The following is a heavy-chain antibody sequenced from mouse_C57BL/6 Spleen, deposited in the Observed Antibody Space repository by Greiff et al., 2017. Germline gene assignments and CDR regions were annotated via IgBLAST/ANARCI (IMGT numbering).Heavy chain of an antibody. J-gene: IGHJ3*01. D-gene: IGHD1-1*01. CDR3: ARSGPTRYYDGSSYGVY. V-gene: IGHV14-2*01. CDR1: GFNIKDYY. CDR2: IDPEDGET. Sequence: VQLQQSGAELVKPGASVKLSCTASGFNIKDYYMHWVKQRTEQGLEWIGRIDPEDGETKYAPKFQGKATITADTSSNTAYLHLSSLTSEDTAVYYGARSGPTRYYDGSSYGVYWGQGTLVTVSA.